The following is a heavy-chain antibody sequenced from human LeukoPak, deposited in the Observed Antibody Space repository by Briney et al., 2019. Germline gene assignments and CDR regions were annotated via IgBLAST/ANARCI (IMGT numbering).Heavy chain of an antibody. V-gene: IGHV4-38-2*02. J-gene: IGHJ4*02. Sequence: SETLSLTCTVSGYSISSGYYWGWIRQPPGKGLEWIGSIYHSGSTYYNPSLKSRVTISVDTSKNQFSLKLSSVTAADTAVYYCAREYGDYVVLDYWGQGTLVTVSS. CDR3: AREYGDYVVLDY. CDR2: IYHSGST. CDR1: GYSISSGYY. D-gene: IGHD4-17*01.